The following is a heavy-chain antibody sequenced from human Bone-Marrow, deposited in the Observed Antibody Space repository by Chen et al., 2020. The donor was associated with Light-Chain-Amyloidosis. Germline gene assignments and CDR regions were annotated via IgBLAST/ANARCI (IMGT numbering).Heavy chain of an antibody. V-gene: IGHV7-4-1*02. CDR1: GYTFTRYA. D-gene: IGHD6-6*01. Sequence: VQLVQSGSELKKPGASVKVSCKASGYTFTRYAMTWVRQTPGQGLEWVGWINTNTGNPTYAQGFTGLFVFSLYTSVSTAYLQISSLKAEDTAVYYCARPISIAARVPGYWGQGTLVTVSS. J-gene: IGHJ4*02. CDR2: INTNTGNP. CDR3: ARPISIAARVPGY.